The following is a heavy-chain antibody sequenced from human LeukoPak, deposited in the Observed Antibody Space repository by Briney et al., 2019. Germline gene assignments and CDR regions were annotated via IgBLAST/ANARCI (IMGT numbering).Heavy chain of an antibody. CDR2: ISWNSGSI. J-gene: IGHJ4*02. Sequence: GGSLRLSCAASGFTFDDYAMHWVRQAPGKGLEWVSGISWNSGSIGYADSVKGRFTISRDNAKNSLYLQMNSLRAEDTALYYCAKGTYYYDSSGYGHFDYWGQGTLVTVSS. CDR3: AKGTYYYDSSGYGHFDY. D-gene: IGHD3-22*01. CDR1: GFTFDDYA. V-gene: IGHV3-9*01.